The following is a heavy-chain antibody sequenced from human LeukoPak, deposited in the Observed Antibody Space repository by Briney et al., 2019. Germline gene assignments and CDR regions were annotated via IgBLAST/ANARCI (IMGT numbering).Heavy chain of an antibody. CDR1: GYPISSGYY. V-gene: IGHV4-38-2*02. D-gene: IGHD3-3*01. Sequence: PSETLSLTCTVSGYPISSGYYWGWIRQPPGKGLEWIGSIYYSGSTYYNPSLKSRVTISVDTSKNQFSLKLSSVTAADTAVYYCARRQNHPDYDFWSGYYYYYMDVWGKGTTVTVSS. CDR2: IYYSGST. J-gene: IGHJ6*03. CDR3: ARRQNHPDYDFWSGYYYYYMDV.